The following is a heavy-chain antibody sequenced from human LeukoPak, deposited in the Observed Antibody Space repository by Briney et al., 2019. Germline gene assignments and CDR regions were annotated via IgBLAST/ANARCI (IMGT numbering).Heavy chain of an antibody. CDR1: GFTFSSYA. CDR3: AKDTVTVTQPRFNYYGMDV. D-gene: IGHD4-4*01. V-gene: IGHV3-23*01. J-gene: IGHJ6*02. Sequence: GGSLRLSCAASGFTFSSYAMSWVRQAPGKGLEWVSAISGSGGSTYYADSVKGRFTISRDNSKNTLYLQMNSLRAEDTALYYCAKDTVTVTQPRFNYYGMDVWGQGTTATVSS. CDR2: ISGSGGST.